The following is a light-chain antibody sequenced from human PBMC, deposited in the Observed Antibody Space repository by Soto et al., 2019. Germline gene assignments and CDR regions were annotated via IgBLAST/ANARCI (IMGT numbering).Light chain of an antibody. Sequence: EIVLTQPPGTLSLSPGERATLSCRASQSVSSSYLAWYQQKPGQAPRLLIYDASNRATGIPARFSGSGSGTDFTLTISRLEPEDFAVYYCQQYSTSPPFGEGTRLGI. CDR3: QQYSTSPP. CDR2: DAS. CDR1: QSVSSSY. V-gene: IGKV3-20*01. J-gene: IGKJ5*01.